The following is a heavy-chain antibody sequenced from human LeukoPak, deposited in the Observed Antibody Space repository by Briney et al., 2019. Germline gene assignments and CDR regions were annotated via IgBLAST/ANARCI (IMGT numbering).Heavy chain of an antibody. CDR1: GGTFSSYA. D-gene: IGHD5-18*01. CDR2: IIPILGIA. V-gene: IGHV1-69*04. CDR3: ARAGGYSYGVDY. Sequence: SVKVSCKASGGTFSSYAISWVRQAPGQGLEWMGRIIPILGIANYAQKFQGRVTITADKSTSTAYMELSSLRSEDTAMYYCARAGGYSYGVDYWGQGTLVTVSS. J-gene: IGHJ4*02.